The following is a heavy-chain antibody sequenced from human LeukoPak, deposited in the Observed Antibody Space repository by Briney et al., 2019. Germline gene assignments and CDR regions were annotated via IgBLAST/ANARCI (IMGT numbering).Heavy chain of an antibody. CDR2: IKQDGSQK. D-gene: IGHD1-1*01. J-gene: IGHJ5*02. V-gene: IGHV3-7*01. CDR1: GFAFGNYW. CDR3: ARGQTAFDP. Sequence: GGSLRLPCKVSGFAFGNYWMSWVRQTPGKGLEWVANIKQDGSQKYYVDSVKGRFTISRDNAKNSLYLQMNSLRAEDTAVYYCARGQTAFDPWGQGTLVTVSS.